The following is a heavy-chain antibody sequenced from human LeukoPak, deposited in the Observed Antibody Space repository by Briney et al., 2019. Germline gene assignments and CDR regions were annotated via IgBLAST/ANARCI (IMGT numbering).Heavy chain of an antibody. D-gene: IGHD3-22*01. Sequence: ASVKVSCKASGYTFTSYGISWVRQAPGQGLEWMGWISAYNGNTNYAQKLQGRVTMTTDTSTSTAYMELRSLGSDDTAVYYCFLRSSGYHTWDDYWGQGTLVTVSS. CDR3: FLRSSGYHTWDDY. CDR2: ISAYNGNT. V-gene: IGHV1-18*01. CDR1: GYTFTSYG. J-gene: IGHJ4*02.